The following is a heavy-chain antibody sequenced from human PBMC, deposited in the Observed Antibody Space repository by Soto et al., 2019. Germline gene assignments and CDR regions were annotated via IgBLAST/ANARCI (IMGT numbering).Heavy chain of an antibody. J-gene: IGHJ5*02. V-gene: IGHV4-39*01. CDR3: ARHVERGYSRPRWLGP. CDR1: SGSISSTIYS. Sequence: SETLSLTCTVSSGSISSTIYSWDWIRQPPGKGLEWIGSIFYSGSTYYNPSLKSRVTISVDTSKNQFSLTLTSVTAADTAIYYCARHVERGYSRPRWLGPWGQGTLVTVSS. D-gene: IGHD5-18*01. CDR2: IFYSGST.